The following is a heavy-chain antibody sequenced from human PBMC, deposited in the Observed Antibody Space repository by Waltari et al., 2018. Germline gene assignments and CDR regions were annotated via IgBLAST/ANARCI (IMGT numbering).Heavy chain of an antibody. D-gene: IGHD3-16*01. Sequence: QVQLQESGPGLVKPSETLSLSCAVSGASINSFYWSWIRQSPGMGLEWIGYIYYTGSTRYNPSLQGRAIISLDTSKEHFSLKLRSVTATDTAVYYCARQQFGSEYYYGMDVWGQGTTVTVS. CDR1: GASINSFY. J-gene: IGHJ6*02. CDR2: IYYTGST. CDR3: ARQQFGSEYYYGMDV. V-gene: IGHV4-59*08.